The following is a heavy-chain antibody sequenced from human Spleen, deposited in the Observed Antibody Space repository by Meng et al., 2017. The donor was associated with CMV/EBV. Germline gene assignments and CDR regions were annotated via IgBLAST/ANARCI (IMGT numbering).Heavy chain of an antibody. V-gene: IGHV3-53*01. CDR3: AKYYYDSSGYYGPLD. Sequence: GGSLRLSCAASGFTVSRSYMSWVRQAPGKGLEWVSVIYSAGSTYYADSVKGRFTISRDNSKNTLYLQMNSLRAEDTAVYYCAKYYYDSSGYYGPLDWGQGTLVTVSS. CDR1: GFTVSRSY. D-gene: IGHD3-22*01. J-gene: IGHJ4*02. CDR2: IYSAGST.